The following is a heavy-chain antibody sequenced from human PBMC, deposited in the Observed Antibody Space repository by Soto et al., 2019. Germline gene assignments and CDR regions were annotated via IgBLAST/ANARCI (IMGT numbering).Heavy chain of an antibody. CDR3: ARGGGVSTLPDS. D-gene: IGHD2-21*01. J-gene: IGHJ4*02. CDR2: INSDGSTT. Sequence: EVQLVESGGGLVQPGGSLRLSCAASGFTFSSYWMHWVRQAPGKGLVWVSRINSDGSTTDYADSVRGRFTISRDNAKNSLFLEMNSLRAEDTAVYYCARGGGVSTLPDSWGQGTLVTVSS. CDR1: GFTFSSYW. V-gene: IGHV3-74*01.